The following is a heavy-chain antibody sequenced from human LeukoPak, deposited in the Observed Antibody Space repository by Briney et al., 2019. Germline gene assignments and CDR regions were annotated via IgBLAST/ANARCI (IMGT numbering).Heavy chain of an antibody. V-gene: IGHV1-69*01. CDR1: GGTFSSYA. D-gene: IGHD1-26*01. CDR2: IIPIFGTA. J-gene: IGHJ3*02. Sequence: ASVKVSCKASGGTFSSYAISWVRQAPGQGLEWMGGIIPIFGTANYAQKFQGRVTITADESTSTAYMELSSLRSEDTAVYYCATQEAIVGAPNGAFDIWGQGTMVTVSS. CDR3: ATQEAIVGAPNGAFDI.